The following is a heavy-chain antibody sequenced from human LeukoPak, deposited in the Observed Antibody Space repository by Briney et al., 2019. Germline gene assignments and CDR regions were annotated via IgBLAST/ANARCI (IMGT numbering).Heavy chain of an antibody. CDR2: IYYSGST. Sequence: PSETLSLTCAVSGYSISSGYYWGWIRQPPGKGLEWIGYIYYSGSTNYNPSLKSRVTISVDTSKNQFSLKLSSVTAADTAVYYCARDRVTSVGYCSGGSCYSAVGTDYWGQGTLVTVSS. CDR3: ARDRVTSVGYCSGGSCYSAVGTDY. D-gene: IGHD2-15*01. V-gene: IGHV4-59*01. J-gene: IGHJ4*02. CDR1: GYSISSGYY.